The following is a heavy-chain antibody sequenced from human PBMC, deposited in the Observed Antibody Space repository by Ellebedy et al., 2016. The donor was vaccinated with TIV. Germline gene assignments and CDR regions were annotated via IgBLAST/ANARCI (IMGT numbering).Heavy chain of an antibody. V-gene: IGHV4-4*02. D-gene: IGHD1-7*01. J-gene: IGHJ6*02. CDR2: IYHSGST. CDR1: GGSISSSNW. Sequence: SETLSLXCAVSGGSISSSNWWSWVRQPPGKGLEWIGEIYHSGSTHYNPSLKSRVTISVDKSKSQFSLKLSSVTAADTAVYYCARAWGFKLNYFYYGMDVWGQGTTVTVSS. CDR3: ARAWGFKLNYFYYGMDV.